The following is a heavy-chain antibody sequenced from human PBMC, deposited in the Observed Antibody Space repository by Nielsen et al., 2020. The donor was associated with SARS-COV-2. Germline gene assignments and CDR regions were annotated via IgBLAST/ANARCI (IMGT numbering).Heavy chain of an antibody. V-gene: IGHV4-59*01. D-gene: IGHD2-2*02. J-gene: IGHJ6*03. CDR2: IYYSGST. CDR1: GGSISSYY. CDR3: ARAVYCSSTSCYRYYYYYMDV. Sequence: SETLSLTCTVSGGSISSYYWSWIRQPPGKGLEWIGYIYYSGSTNYNPSLKSRVTISVDTSKNQFSLKLSSVTATDTAVYYCARAVYCSSTSCYRYYYYYMDVWGKGTTATVSS.